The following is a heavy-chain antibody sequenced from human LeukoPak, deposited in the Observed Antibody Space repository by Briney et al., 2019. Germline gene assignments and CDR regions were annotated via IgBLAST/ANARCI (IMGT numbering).Heavy chain of an antibody. CDR2: INNDGSST. CDR1: GFTFSSYW. V-gene: IGHV3-74*01. CDR3: ATSRTFDY. Sequence: GGSLRLSCAASGFTFSSYWMHWVRQSPGKGLVWVSGINNDGSSTSYADSVKGRFTISRDNAKNTVYLQMNSLRAEDTVVYHCATSRTFDYWGQGTLVTVSS. J-gene: IGHJ4*02.